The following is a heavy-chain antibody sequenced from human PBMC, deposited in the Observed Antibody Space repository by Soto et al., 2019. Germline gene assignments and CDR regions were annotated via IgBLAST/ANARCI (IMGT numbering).Heavy chain of an antibody. CDR3: ARNLLIAAAGGYYYYGMDV. CDR2: IYYSGST. J-gene: IGHJ6*02. CDR1: GGSISSSSYY. V-gene: IGHV4-39*01. Sequence: PETLSLTCTVSGGSISSSSYYWGWIRPPPGKGLEWIGSIYYSGSTYYNPSLKSRVTISVDTSKNQFSLKLSSVTAADTAVYYCARNLLIAAAGGYYYYGMDVWGQGTTVTVSS. D-gene: IGHD6-13*01.